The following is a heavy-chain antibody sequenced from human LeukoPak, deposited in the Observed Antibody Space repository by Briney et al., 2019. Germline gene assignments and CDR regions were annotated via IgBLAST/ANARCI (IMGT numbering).Heavy chain of an antibody. CDR1: GDSISSYC. Sequence: SEPLSLTCTVSGDSISSYCWTWIRQPPGKGLEWIGSIHFSGSTNYSPSLRSRVTISVDTSKNQLSLKLSSVTAADTAVYYCARDLGGIYFDYWGQGTLVTVPS. CDR2: IHFSGST. J-gene: IGHJ4*02. V-gene: IGHV4-59*01. D-gene: IGHD1-26*01. CDR3: ARDLGGIYFDY.